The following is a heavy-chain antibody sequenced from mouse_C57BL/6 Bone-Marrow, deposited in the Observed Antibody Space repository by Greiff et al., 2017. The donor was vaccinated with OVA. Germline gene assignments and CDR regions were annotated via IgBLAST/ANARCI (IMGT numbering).Heavy chain of an antibody. CDR1: GFNIKNTY. Sequence: VQLQQSVAELVRPGASVKLSCTPSGFNIKNTYMHWVKQRPEQGLEWIGRIDPANGNTKYAPKFQGKATITADTSSNTAYLQLSSLTSEDTAIYYCARIPYYYGSRDWYFDVWGTGTTVTVSS. J-gene: IGHJ1*03. CDR3: ARIPYYYGSRDWYFDV. V-gene: IGHV14-3*01. CDR2: IDPANGNT. D-gene: IGHD1-1*01.